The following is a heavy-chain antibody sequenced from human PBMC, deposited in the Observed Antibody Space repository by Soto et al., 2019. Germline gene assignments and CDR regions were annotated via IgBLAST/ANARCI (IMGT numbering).Heavy chain of an antibody. J-gene: IGHJ5*02. V-gene: IGHV4-34*01. CDR1: GGSFSGYY. Sequence: PSETLSLTCSVYGGSFSGYYWSWIRQPPGKGLEWIGEINHSGSTNYNPSPKSRVTISVDTSKNQFSLKLSSVTAADTAVYYCARGMRAARSFSWFDPWGQGTLVTVSS. CDR2: INHSGST. D-gene: IGHD6-6*01. CDR3: ARGMRAARSFSWFDP.